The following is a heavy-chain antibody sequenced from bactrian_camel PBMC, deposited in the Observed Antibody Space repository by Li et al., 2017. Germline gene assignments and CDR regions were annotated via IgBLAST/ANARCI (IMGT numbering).Heavy chain of an antibody. V-gene: IGHV3S53*01. D-gene: IGHD5*01. CDR2: IDSDGRT. Sequence: VESGGGSVQSGGSMRLSCTASRQTSSRNCLGWFRQAPGKEREGVAAIDSDGRTDYVASVKGRFNISLDAAKNTLYLQMNSLRPEDAAMYYCAASLGKAYCHRAFFLSRQRPNFGFMGQGTQVTVS. J-gene: IGHJ4*01. CDR1: RQTSSRNC.